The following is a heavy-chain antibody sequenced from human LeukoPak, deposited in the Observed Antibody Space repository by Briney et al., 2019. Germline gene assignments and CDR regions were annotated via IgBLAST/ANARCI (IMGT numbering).Heavy chain of an antibody. CDR3: AKEGDYYGSESYRDGFKI. CDR1: GFTFSSYA. V-gene: IGHV3-30*04. J-gene: IGHJ3*02. D-gene: IGHD3-10*01. Sequence: GRSLRLSCAASGFTFSSYAMHWVRQAPGKGLEWVAFIRYDGINKYSADSVKGRFTLPRHNFKNTLYLQMNSLRAEDTAVYYCAKEGDYYGSESYRDGFKIWGQGTMVTVSS. CDR2: IRYDGINK.